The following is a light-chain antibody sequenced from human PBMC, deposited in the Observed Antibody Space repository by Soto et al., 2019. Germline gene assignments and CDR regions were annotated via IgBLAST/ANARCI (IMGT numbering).Light chain of an antibody. V-gene: IGLV2-11*01. CDR2: DVT. Sequence: QSALTQPRSVSGSPGQSVTISCTGTSRDVGGYNYVSWYQQHPGKAPKLMIYDVTKRPSGVSDRFSGSKSGNTASLTISGLQPEDEVDYYCCSYAGRFTSVFGTRTKLTVL. CDR3: CSYAGRFTSV. J-gene: IGLJ1*01. CDR1: SRDVGGYNY.